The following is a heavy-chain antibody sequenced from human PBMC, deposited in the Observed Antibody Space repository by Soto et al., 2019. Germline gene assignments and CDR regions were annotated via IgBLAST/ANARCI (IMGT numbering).Heavy chain of an antibody. Sequence: EVQLVETGGGLIQPGGSLRLSCVASGFTVSNTYMTWVRQPPGKGLECVSVIYTAGGTNYADSVKGRFIISRDNSKNTLYLQMNSLRAEDTAVYYCARALPVAKGGFDPWGQGTLVTVSS. CDR3: ARALPVAKGGFDP. V-gene: IGHV3-53*02. D-gene: IGHD2-2*01. CDR1: GFTVSNTY. CDR2: IYTAGGT. J-gene: IGHJ5*02.